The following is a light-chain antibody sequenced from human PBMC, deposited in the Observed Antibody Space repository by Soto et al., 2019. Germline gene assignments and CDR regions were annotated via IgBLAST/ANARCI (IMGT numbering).Light chain of an antibody. V-gene: IGKV3-20*01. CDR2: GGS. CDR1: QSVSSSY. CDR3: QQYGILPRT. J-gene: IGKJ2*01. Sequence: EIVLTQSPGTLSLSPGERATLSCRASQSVSSSYLGWYQQKPGQAPLLLIYGGSSRATGIPDRFSGSGSGTDFTITISRLQPEDCAVYYCQQYGILPRTFGQGTKLEIK.